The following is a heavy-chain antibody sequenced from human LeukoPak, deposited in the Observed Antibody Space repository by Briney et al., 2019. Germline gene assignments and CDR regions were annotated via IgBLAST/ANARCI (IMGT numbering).Heavy chain of an antibody. V-gene: IGHV3-48*03. D-gene: IGHD5-12*01. CDR1: GFTFSSYE. Sequence: GGSLRLSCAASGFTFSSYEMNWVRQAPGKGLEWVSYISSSGSTIYYADSVKGRFTISRDNAKNSLYLQMNSLRAEDTAVYYCARDPLWYSPGGIVATTPLVHYFDYWGQGTLVTVSS. CDR2: ISSSGSTI. J-gene: IGHJ4*02. CDR3: ARDPLWYSPGGIVATTPLVHYFDY.